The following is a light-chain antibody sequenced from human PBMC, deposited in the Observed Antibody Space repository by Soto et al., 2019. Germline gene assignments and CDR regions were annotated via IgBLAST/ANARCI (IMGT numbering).Light chain of an antibody. J-gene: IGKJ4*01. V-gene: IGKV2-28*01. CDR3: MQALQTPVT. CDR1: QSLLHSNAYNY. Sequence: DIVMTQSPLSLPVTPGEPASISCRSSQSLLHSNAYNYLDWYLQKPGQSPQLLSYLGSNRASGVXDXXSGSGSGTDFTLKISRVEAEDVGVYYCMQALQTPVTFGGGTKVEIK. CDR2: LGS.